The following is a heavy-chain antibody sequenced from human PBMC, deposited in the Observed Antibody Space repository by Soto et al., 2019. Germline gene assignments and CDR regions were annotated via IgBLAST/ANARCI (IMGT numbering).Heavy chain of an antibody. D-gene: IGHD2-2*01. CDR1: GFTFDDYA. CDR3: AKGIPAALSYYFEY. V-gene: IGHV3-9*01. CDR2: ISWNSGSI. J-gene: IGHJ4*02. Sequence: EVQLVESGGGLVQPGRSLRLSCAASGFTFDDYAMHWVRQAPGKGLEWVSGISWNSGSIGYADSVKGRFTISRDNAKNSLYLQMNSLRAEDTALYYCAKGIPAALSYYFEYWGQGTLVTVSS.